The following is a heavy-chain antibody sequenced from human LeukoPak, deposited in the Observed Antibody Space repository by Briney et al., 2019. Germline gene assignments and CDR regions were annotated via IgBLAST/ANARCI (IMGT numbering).Heavy chain of an antibody. CDR2: ISAYNGNT. D-gene: IGHD1-26*01. V-gene: IGHV1-18*01. CDR3: ATLDYSGTNPNS. CDR1: GYTFTSYG. Sequence: ASVKVSCKASGYTFTSYGISWVRQAPGQGLEWMGWISAYNGNTNYAQKLQGRVTMTEDTSTDTAYMELSSLRSEDTAVYFCATLDYSGTNPNSWGLGTLVTVSS. J-gene: IGHJ5*02.